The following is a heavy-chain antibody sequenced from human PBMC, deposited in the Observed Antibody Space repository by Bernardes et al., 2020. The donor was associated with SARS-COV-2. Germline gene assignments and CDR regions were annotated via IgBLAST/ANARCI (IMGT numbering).Heavy chain of an antibody. CDR3: ARGSQRGYSSDY. V-gene: IGHV3-48*03. J-gene: IGHJ4*02. D-gene: IGHD5-18*01. CDR1: GFTFSSYA. CDR2: ITSSGNAI. Sequence: GGSLRLSCAASGFTFSSYAMSWVRQAPGKGLEWLSYITSSGNAIYYTDSVKGRFTISRDNAKNSLYLQINSLSAEDTAVYYCARGSQRGYSSDYWGQGTLVIVSS.